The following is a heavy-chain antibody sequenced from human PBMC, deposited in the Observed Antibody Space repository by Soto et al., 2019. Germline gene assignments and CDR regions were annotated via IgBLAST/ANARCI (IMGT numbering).Heavy chain of an antibody. CDR2: IYYSGTT. Sequence: PSETLSLTCTVSGGSISTYYWNWIRQPPGKGLEWIGYIYYSGTTNYSPSLKSRLTISVDTSKNQFSLKLDSVTAADTSVYYCARVPDYWGQGTLVTVSS. CDR1: GGSISTYY. V-gene: IGHV4-59*12. J-gene: IGHJ4*02. CDR3: ARVPDY.